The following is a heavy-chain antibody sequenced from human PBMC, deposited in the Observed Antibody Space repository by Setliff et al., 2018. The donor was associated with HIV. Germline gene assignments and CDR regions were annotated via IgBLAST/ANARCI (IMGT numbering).Heavy chain of an antibody. CDR3: ARPEPYGDYGY. D-gene: IGHD4-17*01. Sequence: GASVKVSCKASGYTFTGYYMHWVRQAPGQGLEWMGRINPNSGGTKYAQKFQGRVTMTRDTSISTAYMELSSLRSEDTAVYYCARPEPYGDYGYWGKGTKVTVSS. J-gene: IGHJ6*04. CDR1: GYTFTGYY. V-gene: IGHV1-2*06. CDR2: INPNSGGT.